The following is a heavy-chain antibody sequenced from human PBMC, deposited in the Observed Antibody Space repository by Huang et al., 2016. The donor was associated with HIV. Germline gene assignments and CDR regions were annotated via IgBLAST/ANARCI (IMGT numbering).Heavy chain of an antibody. Sequence: QVQLVQSGGEVKKPGASVQVSCKASGYTVTSYGISWVRQAPGQGLEWMGWISAYNGYTNYAQKFQGRVTMTTDTSTSTAYLELRSLRSDDTAMYYCARDALAVAGSPPDYWGQGTLVTVSS. CDR2: ISAYNGYT. J-gene: IGHJ4*02. D-gene: IGHD6-13*01. CDR1: GYTVTSYG. CDR3: ARDALAVAGSPPDY. V-gene: IGHV1-18*04.